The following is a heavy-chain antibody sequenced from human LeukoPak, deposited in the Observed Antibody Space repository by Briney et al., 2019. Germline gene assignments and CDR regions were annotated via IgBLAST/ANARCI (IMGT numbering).Heavy chain of an antibody. CDR2: MNSDGSRS. J-gene: IGHJ2*01. CDR3: ARGGDGSNIYWYFDL. CDR1: GFTFSTQW. V-gene: IGHV3-74*01. D-gene: IGHD5-24*01. Sequence: HAGGALRLSCAASGFTFSTQWMHSARQAPGKGLEWVSRMNSDGSRSSYADSVKGRFTISRDNAKSTLYLQMNSLRAEDTAVYYCARGGDGSNIYWYFDLWGRGTLVTVSS.